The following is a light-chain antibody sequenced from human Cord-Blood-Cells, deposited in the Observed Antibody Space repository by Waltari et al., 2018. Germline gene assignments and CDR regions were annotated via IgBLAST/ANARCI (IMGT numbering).Light chain of an antibody. J-gene: IGLJ3*02. CDR1: SSDVGGYNY. CDR3: SSYTSSSTWV. V-gene: IGLV2-14*01. Sequence: QSALTQPASVSGSPGQSITISCTGTSSDVGGYNYVSWYQQHPGKAPKLMIYAVSKRPSGVSKRFSGSKSGNTASLTISGLQAEDEADYYCSSYTSSSTWVFGGGTKLTVL. CDR2: AVS.